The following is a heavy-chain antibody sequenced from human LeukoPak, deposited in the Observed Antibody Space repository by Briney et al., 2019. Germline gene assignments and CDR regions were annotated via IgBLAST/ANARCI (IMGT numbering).Heavy chain of an antibody. CDR3: AKEYYDFSGALDY. D-gene: IGHD3-3*01. CDR1: GFTFRSYA. J-gene: IGHJ4*02. Sequence: PGGSLRLSCAASGFTFRSYAMTWVRQAPGKGLEWVAGSSGNFDSISYADSVKGRFTTSRDNSKSTLYLQMNSLRAEDTAVYYCAKEYYDFSGALDYRGQGNLVTVSS. V-gene: IGHV3-23*01. CDR2: SSGNFDSI.